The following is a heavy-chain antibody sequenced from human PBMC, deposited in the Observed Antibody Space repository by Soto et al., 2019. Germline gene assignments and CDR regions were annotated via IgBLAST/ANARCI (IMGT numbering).Heavy chain of an antibody. CDR2: FRPDTGDT. CDR3: ATSYDSGFDP. D-gene: IGHD5-12*01. V-gene: IGHV1-18*04. J-gene: IGHJ5*02. Sequence: QLQLVQSGAEVERPGASVRASCKAYGYAFSNYGISWIRQAPGQGLEWMGWFRPDTGDTNYAQKFQGRVTMTTDTSSNTAYMELRSLRSDDTAMYYCATSYDSGFDPWGQGTLVSVSS. CDR1: GYAFSNYG.